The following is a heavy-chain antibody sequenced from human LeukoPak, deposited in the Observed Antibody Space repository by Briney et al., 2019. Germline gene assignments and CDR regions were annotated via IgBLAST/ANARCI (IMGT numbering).Heavy chain of an antibody. CDR2: INTNTGNP. J-gene: IGHJ6*02. Sequence: ASVKVSCKASGYTFTSYAMNWVRQAPGQGLEWMGWINTNTGNPTYAQGFTGRFVFSLDTSVSTAYLQISSLKAEDTAVYYCARGLYDFWSGYYRASYYYYGMDVWGQGTTVTVSS. D-gene: IGHD3-3*01. CDR3: ARGLYDFWSGYYRASYYYYGMDV. V-gene: IGHV7-4-1*02. CDR1: GYTFTSYA.